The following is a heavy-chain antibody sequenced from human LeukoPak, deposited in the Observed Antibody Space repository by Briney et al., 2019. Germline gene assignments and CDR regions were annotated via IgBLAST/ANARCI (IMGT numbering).Heavy chain of an antibody. V-gene: IGHV4-59*08. CDR2: IYYTGGA. CDR1: GGSISRYY. D-gene: IGHD6-19*01. Sequence: PSETLSLTCTVSGGSISRYYWSWIRQPPGKGLEWIGYIYYTGGANYNPSLKSRVTISVDTSKNQFSLKLRSVTAADTAVYYCARHDSNANGWYPLDYWGQGTLVPSPQ. CDR3: ARHDSNANGWYPLDY. J-gene: IGHJ4*02.